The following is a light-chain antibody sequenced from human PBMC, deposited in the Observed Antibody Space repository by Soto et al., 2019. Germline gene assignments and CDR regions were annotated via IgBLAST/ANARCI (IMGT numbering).Light chain of an antibody. CDR1: QSVSSTY. Sequence: EIVLTQSPGTLSLSPGERATLSCRASQSVSSTYLAWYQQKPGQAPRLLIYGASSRATGIPDRFSGSGSGTDFTLTISSLEPEDFAVYFCQQYDSSLYPFGQGNKLLIK. J-gene: IGKJ2*01. CDR2: GAS. V-gene: IGKV3-20*01. CDR3: QQYDSSLYP.